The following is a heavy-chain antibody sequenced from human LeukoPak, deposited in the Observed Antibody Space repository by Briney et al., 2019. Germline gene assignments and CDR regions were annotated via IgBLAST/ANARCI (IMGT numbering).Heavy chain of an antibody. J-gene: IGHJ4*02. Sequence: TGWSLRLSCAASGFTFSSYGMHWVRQAPGKGLEWVALIWYDGINEYYADSVKGRFSISRDDSKNTLYLQMNSLRAEDTAVYYCVRDKGSSWGEKYYFDYWGQGTLVTVSS. CDR2: IWYDGINE. V-gene: IGHV3-33*01. CDR1: GFTFSSYG. CDR3: VRDKGSSWGEKYYFDY. D-gene: IGHD6-13*01.